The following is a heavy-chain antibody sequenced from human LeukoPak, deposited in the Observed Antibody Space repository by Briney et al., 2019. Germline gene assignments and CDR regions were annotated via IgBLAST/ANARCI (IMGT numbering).Heavy chain of an antibody. CDR3: AKGRSSSSWYWAFDY. CDR1: GFTFSSYA. V-gene: IGHV3-23*01. Sequence: PGGALRLSCAASGFTFSSYAMSWVRQAPGMGLEWVSTTNTIGGSTYYADSVKDRFTISRDNSKNTLYLQMNSLRAEDTAVYYCAKGRSSSSWYWAFDYWGQGTLVTVSS. J-gene: IGHJ4*02. D-gene: IGHD2-8*02. CDR2: TNTIGGST.